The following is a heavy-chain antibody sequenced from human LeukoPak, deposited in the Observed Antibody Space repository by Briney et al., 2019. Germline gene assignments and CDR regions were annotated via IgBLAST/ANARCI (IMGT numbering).Heavy chain of an antibody. D-gene: IGHD4-17*01. Sequence: SVKVSCKASGYTFTSYGISWVRQAPGQGLEWMGRIIPILGIANYAQKFQGRVTITADKSTSTAYMELSSLRSEDTAVYYCARDDYGDYYFPYWGQGTLVTVSS. CDR3: ARDDYGDYYFPY. V-gene: IGHV1-69*04. CDR2: IIPILGIA. CDR1: GYTFTSYG. J-gene: IGHJ4*02.